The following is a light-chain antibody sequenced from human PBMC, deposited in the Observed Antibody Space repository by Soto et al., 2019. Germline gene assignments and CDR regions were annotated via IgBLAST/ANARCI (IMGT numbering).Light chain of an antibody. Sequence: EIVLTQSPASLSLSPGERATLFCRASQSVSSYLLWYQQKPGQAPRLLIYDASNRASGTPARFSGSGSETDFTLTISSLEPEDFATYYCQQYNSYSPKTFGQGTKVDIK. CDR3: QQYNSYSPKT. CDR2: DAS. V-gene: IGKV3-11*01. J-gene: IGKJ1*01. CDR1: QSVSSY.